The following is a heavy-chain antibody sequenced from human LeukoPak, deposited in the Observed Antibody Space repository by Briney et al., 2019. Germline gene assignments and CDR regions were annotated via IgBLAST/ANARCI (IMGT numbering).Heavy chain of an antibody. CDR2: ISWNGGSV. CDR1: GFTFDDYA. CDR3: VKAFSSYYGSGSRGGMDV. D-gene: IGHD3-10*01. J-gene: IGHJ6*02. V-gene: IGHV3-9*01. Sequence: PGGSLRLSCAASGFTFDDYAMHWVRQGPGKGLEWVSGISWNGGSVGYADSVKGRFTISRDNAKNSLYLQMNSLRTEDTALYYCVKAFSSYYGSGSRGGMDVWGQGTTVTVSS.